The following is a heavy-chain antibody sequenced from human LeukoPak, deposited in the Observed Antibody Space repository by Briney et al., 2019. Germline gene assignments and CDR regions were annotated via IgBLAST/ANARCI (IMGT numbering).Heavy chain of an antibody. D-gene: IGHD5-12*01. CDR3: VRDGGVSGYDLLDY. J-gene: IGHJ4*02. V-gene: IGHV3-7*01. CDR1: GFIFSNYW. Sequence: GGSLRLSCTASGFIFSNYWMTWVRQAPGKGLEWVAQINQDGSKEYYIDSVKARFSTSRDNARNSLSLQMNSLRAEDTAVYYCVRDGGVSGYDLLDYWGRGTLVTVSS. CDR2: INQDGSKE.